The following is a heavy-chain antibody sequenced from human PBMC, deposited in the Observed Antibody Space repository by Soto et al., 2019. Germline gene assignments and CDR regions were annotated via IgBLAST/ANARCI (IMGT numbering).Heavy chain of an antibody. D-gene: IGHD2-2*01. CDR2: IYYSGST. J-gene: IGHJ5*02. CDR3: APFSRIQGWFDP. Sequence: SETLSLTCTVSGGSISSSSYYWGWIRQPPGKGLEWIGSIYYSGSTYYNPSLKSRVTISVDTSKNQFSLKLSSVTAADTAVYYCAPFSRIQGWFDPWGQGTLVTVSS. CDR1: GGSISSSSYY. V-gene: IGHV4-39*01.